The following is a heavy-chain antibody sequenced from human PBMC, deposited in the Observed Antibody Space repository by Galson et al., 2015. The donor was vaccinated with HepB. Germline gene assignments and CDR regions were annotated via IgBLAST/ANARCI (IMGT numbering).Heavy chain of an antibody. CDR3: ARDGYSYGYSEVVAAFDI. J-gene: IGHJ3*02. CDR1: GFTFSSYS. V-gene: IGHV3-48*02. D-gene: IGHD5-18*01. Sequence: SLRLSCAASGFTFSSYSMNWVRQAPGKGLEWVSYISSSSSTIYYADSVKGRFTISRDNAKNSLYLQMNSLRDEDTAVYYCARDGYSYGYSEVVAAFDIWGQGTMVTVSS. CDR2: ISSSSSTI.